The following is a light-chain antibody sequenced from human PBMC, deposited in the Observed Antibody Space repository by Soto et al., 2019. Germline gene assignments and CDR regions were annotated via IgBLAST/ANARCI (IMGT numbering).Light chain of an antibody. V-gene: IGLV1-40*01. Sequence: QSVLTQPPSVSGAPGQRVTISCTGRSSNIGAGYDVHWYQQLLGTAPKLLIYGNSNRPSGVPDRFSGSKSGTSASLAITGLKAEDEADYYCQSYDSSLSGYAVFGGGTQLTVL. CDR3: QSYDSSLSGYAV. J-gene: IGLJ7*01. CDR1: SSNIGAGYD. CDR2: GNS.